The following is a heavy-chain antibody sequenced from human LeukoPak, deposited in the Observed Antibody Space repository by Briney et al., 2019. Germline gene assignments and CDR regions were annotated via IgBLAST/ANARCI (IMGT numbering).Heavy chain of an antibody. D-gene: IGHD2-2*01. CDR3: ARSVVPAAISNYYYYMDV. CDR2: IIPIFGTA. J-gene: IGHJ6*03. V-gene: IGHV1-69*05. CDR1: GGTFSSYA. Sequence: GASVKVSCKASGGTFSSYAISWVRQAPGQGLEWMGGIIPIFGTANYAQKFQGRVTITTDESTSTAYMELSSLRSEDTAVYYCARSVVPAAISNYYYYMDVWGKGTTVTVSS.